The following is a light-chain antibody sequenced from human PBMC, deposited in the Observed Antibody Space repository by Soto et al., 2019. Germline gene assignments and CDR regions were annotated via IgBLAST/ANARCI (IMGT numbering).Light chain of an antibody. V-gene: IGLV2-14*01. CDR3: SSYTSKSSLI. J-gene: IGLJ2*01. CDR1: MRDVGAYNL. CDR2: EVR. Sequence: QSALTQPASVSGSPGQSITISCAGTMRDVGAYNLVSWYQQHPGRAPQLIIYEVRNRPSGISFRFSGSKSGNTASLTVSGLQAEDEADYYCSSYTSKSSLIFGGGTKLTVL.